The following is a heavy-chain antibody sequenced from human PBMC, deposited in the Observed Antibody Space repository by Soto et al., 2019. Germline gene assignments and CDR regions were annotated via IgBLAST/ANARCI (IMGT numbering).Heavy chain of an antibody. D-gene: IGHD4-17*01. CDR2: IIPALGTA. J-gene: IGHJ2*01. CDR1: GGTFSSHT. Sequence: QAQLVQSGAEVKKSGSSVKVSCKASGGTFSSHTFSWVRQAPGQGLEWMGRIIPALGTATYAQKFQGRVTITADESATTVYMELNSLRSEDTAVYYCARPDFGDYWYFDLWGRGTLVTVSS. CDR3: ARPDFGDYWYFDL. V-gene: IGHV1-69*08.